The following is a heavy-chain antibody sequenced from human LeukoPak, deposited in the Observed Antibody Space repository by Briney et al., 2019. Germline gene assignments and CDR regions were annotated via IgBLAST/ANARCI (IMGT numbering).Heavy chain of an antibody. CDR3: ARFIVGATGIDY. D-gene: IGHD1-26*01. CDR1: GGSISNYY. Sequence: SETLSLACTVSGGSISNYYWSWIRQPPGKGLEWIGYIYYSGSTNYNPSLKSRVTISVDTSKNQFSLKLSSVTAADTAVYYCARFIVGATGIDYWGQGTLVTVSS. CDR2: IYYSGST. J-gene: IGHJ4*02. V-gene: IGHV4-59*01.